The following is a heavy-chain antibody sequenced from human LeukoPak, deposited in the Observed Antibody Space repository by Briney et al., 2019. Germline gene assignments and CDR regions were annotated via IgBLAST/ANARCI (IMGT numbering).Heavy chain of an antibody. V-gene: IGHV4-34*01. CDR2: INHSGST. J-gene: IGHJ6*02. Sequence: SETPSLTCAVYGGSFSGYYWSWIRQPPGKGLEWIGEINHSGSTNYNPSLKSRVTISVDTSKNQFSLKLSSVTAADTAVYYCARDARGITIFGVYYYYYGMDVWGQGTTVTVSS. D-gene: IGHD3-3*01. CDR3: ARDARGITIFGVYYYYYGMDV. CDR1: GGSFSGYY.